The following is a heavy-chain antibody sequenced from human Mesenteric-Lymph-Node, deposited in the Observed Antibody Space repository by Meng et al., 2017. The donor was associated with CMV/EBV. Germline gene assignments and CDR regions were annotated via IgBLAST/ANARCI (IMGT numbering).Heavy chain of an antibody. D-gene: IGHD3-9*01. V-gene: IGHV1-3*01. CDR3: ARARANYDILTGYGY. J-gene: IGHJ4*02. Sequence: SGYTFSHYAIHWVRQAPGQRLEWMGWINAGNGNTKYSQKFQGRVTITRDTSASTAYMELSSLRSEDTAVYYCARARANYDILTGYGYWGQGTLVTVSS. CDR2: INAGNGNT. CDR1: GYTFSHYA.